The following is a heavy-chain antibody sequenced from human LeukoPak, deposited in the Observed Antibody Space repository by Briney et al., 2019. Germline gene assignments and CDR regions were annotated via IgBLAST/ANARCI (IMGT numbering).Heavy chain of an antibody. V-gene: IGHV3-74*03. CDR1: GFTLSNDW. CDR3: AREWATDYYYYGMDV. CDR2: ISSDGTNT. Sequence: PGGSLRLSCAASGFTLSNDWTHWVRQAPGKGLVWVSRISSDGTNTLYADSVKGRFTISRDNARNTLHLQMNSLRADDTAVYYCAREWATDYYYYGMDVWGQGTTVTVSS. J-gene: IGHJ6*02.